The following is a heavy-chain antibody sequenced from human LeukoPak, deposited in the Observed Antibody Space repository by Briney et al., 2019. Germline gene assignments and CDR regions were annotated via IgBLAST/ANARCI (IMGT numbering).Heavy chain of an antibody. V-gene: IGHV4-59*01. CDR3: AGDDYYDSSGPSRGYFDY. J-gene: IGHJ4*02. Sequence: PSETLSLTCTVSGGSISSYYWSWIRQPPGKGPEWIGYIYYSGSTNYNPSLKSRVTISVDTSKNQFSLKLSSVTAADTAVYYCAGDDYYDSSGPSRGYFDYWGQGTLVTVSS. D-gene: IGHD3-22*01. CDR1: GGSISSYY. CDR2: IYYSGST.